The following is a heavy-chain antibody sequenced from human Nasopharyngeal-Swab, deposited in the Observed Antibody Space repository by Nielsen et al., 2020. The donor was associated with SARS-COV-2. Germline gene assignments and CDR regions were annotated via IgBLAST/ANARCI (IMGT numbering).Heavy chain of an antibody. Sequence: SETLSLTCTVSGGSISSGSYYWSWIRQPAGKGLEWIGRIYTSGSTNYNPSLKGRVTISVDTSKNQFSLKLSSVTAADTAVYYCARDHAMIIDYWGQGTLVTVSS. J-gene: IGHJ4*02. D-gene: IGHD3-22*01. V-gene: IGHV4-61*02. CDR1: GGSISSGSYY. CDR2: IYTSGST. CDR3: ARDHAMIIDY.